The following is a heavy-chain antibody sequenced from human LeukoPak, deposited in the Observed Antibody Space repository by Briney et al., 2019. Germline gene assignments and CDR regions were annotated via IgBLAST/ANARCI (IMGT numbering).Heavy chain of an antibody. V-gene: IGHV3-11*01. Sequence: PGGSLRLSCAASGFTFSDYYMSWIRQAPGKGLEWVSYISSSGSTIYYADSVKGRFTISRDNAKNSLYLQMNSLRAEDTAVYHCASTQRITMVRGVTSYYFDYWGQGTLVTVSS. J-gene: IGHJ4*02. CDR1: GFTFSDYY. CDR2: ISSSGSTI. D-gene: IGHD3-10*01. CDR3: ASTQRITMVRGVTSYYFDY.